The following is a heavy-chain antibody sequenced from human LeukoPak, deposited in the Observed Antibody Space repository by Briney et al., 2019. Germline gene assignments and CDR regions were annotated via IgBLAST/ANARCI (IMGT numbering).Heavy chain of an antibody. CDR3: ARDPGSGWWGGFDL. V-gene: IGHV3-7*04. CDR1: GFNFDHYW. Sequence: GGSLRLSCAASGFNFDHYWMTWVSQAPGKGLEWVANIKQDGSEKVYLDSMKGRFTISRDNSRDSLYLQMNSLRPEDTAVYYCARDPGSGWWGGFDLWGQGTLVTVSS. CDR2: IKQDGSEK. D-gene: IGHD6-19*01. J-gene: IGHJ5*02.